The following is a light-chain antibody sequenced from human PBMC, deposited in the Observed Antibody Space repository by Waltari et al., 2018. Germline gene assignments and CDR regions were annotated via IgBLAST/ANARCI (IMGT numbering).Light chain of an antibody. Sequence: QSALTQPRSVSVSPGQSVTISCTGTRRDVGGYNYVSWYTQHPDKAPKLIIYDINNRPSGVPDRFSGSKSGNTASLTISGLQAEDEADYYCCSYVGSNIYWVFGGGTKLTVL. J-gene: IGLJ3*02. CDR3: CSYVGSNIYWV. CDR2: DIN. V-gene: IGLV2-11*01. CDR1: RRDVGGYNY.